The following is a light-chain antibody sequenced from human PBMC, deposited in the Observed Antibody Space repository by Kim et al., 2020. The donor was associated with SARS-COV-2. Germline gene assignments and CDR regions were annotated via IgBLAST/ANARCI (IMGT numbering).Light chain of an antibody. CDR3: CSYTGSSTMV. J-gene: IGLJ2*01. CDR2: DVS. CDR1: SSDIGGYNY. Sequence: GQSVTLSCTGTSSDIGGYNYVSWYPKYPGKAPKLMIYDVSKRPSGVPDRFSGSKSGNTASLTISGLQAEDEADYYCCSYTGSSTMVFGGGTQLTVL. V-gene: IGLV2-11*03.